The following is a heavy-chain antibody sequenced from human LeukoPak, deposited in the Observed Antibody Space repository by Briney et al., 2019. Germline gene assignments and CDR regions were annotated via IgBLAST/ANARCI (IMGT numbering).Heavy chain of an antibody. Sequence: PSETLSLTCTVSGGSISSYYWSWIRQPPGKGLEWIGYIYYSGSTNYNPSLKSRVTISVDTSKNQFSLKLSSVTAADTAVYYCARGSRIYGMDVWGQGTTVTVSS. CDR1: GGSISSYY. D-gene: IGHD2-15*01. CDR2: IYYSGST. J-gene: IGHJ6*02. V-gene: IGHV4-59*08. CDR3: ARGSRIYGMDV.